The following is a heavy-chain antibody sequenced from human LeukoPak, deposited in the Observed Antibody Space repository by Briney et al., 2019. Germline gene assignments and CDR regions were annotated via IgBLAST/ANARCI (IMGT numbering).Heavy chain of an antibody. V-gene: IGHV3-15*01. Sequence: GGSLRLSCAASGFTFSNALMSWVRQAPGKGLEWVGRIKSKTDGATTDYAAPVKGRFTISSDDSKNTLYLQMNSLKTEDTAVYYCTTATVPNQWGQGTLVTVSS. CDR2: IKSKTDGATT. J-gene: IGHJ4*02. CDR3: TTATVPNQ. CDR1: GFTFSNAL. D-gene: IGHD4-17*01.